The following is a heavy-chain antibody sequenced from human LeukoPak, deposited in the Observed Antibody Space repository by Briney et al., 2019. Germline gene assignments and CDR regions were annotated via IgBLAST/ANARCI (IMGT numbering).Heavy chain of an antibody. D-gene: IGHD3-10*01. CDR2: IWYDGSNQ. J-gene: IGHJ4*02. CDR3: ARVYFAELSPLDS. Sequence: GGSLSLFCAASVFTYRSYGMHCVRQAPVKGLEWMAVIWYDGSNQHYADSVRGRFTISRDNSKTTLYLQMNSLSGEDTAVYYCARVYFAELSPLDSWGQGTLVSVSS. V-gene: IGHV3-33*01. CDR1: VFTYRSYG.